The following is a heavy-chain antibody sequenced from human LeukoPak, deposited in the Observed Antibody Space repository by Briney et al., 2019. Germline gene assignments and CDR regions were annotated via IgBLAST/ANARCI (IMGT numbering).Heavy chain of an antibody. J-gene: IGHJ4*02. V-gene: IGHV3-7*03. CDR1: GFTFSSYW. CDR2: IKPDESEK. CDR3: ARSPDGFDY. D-gene: IGHD1-14*01. Sequence: GGSLRLSCAASGFTFSSYWMSWVRQAPGKGLEWVANIKPDESEKFYVESVKGRFTISRDNAKKSLYLQMSTLRVEDTAVYYCARSPDGFDYWGQGTLVTVSS.